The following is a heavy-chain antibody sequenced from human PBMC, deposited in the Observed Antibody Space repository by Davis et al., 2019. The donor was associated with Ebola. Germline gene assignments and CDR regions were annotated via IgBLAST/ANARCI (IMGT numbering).Heavy chain of an antibody. CDR1: GFNFINAW. CDR3: ATELTGNAFDF. D-gene: IGHD1-20*01. CDR2: IKQDGSKK. Sequence: GSLKISCAASGFNFINAWMSWVRQGPGKGLEWVANIKQDGSKKNYLDSVKDRFTISRDNAKNAVYLQMNSLRAEDTALYYCATELTGNAFDFWGRGTMVTVSS. V-gene: IGHV3-7*03. J-gene: IGHJ3*01.